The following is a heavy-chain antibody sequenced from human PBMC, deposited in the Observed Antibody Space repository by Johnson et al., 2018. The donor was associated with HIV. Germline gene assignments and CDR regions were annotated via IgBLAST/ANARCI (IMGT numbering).Heavy chain of an antibody. CDR3: AKDIITMIVPSGGAFDI. CDR1: GFTFSSYA. V-gene: IGHV3-9*01. Sequence: VQLVESGGGVVQPGGSLRLSCAASGFTFSSYAMHWVRQAPGKGLEWVSGISWNSGSIGYADSVKGRFTISRDNAKNSLYLQMNSLRAEDTALYYCAKDIITMIVPSGGAFDIWGQGTMVTVSS. D-gene: IGHD3-22*01. J-gene: IGHJ3*02. CDR2: ISWNSGSI.